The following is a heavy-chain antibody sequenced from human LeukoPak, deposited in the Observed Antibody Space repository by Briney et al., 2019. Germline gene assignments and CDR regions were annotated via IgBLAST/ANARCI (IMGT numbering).Heavy chain of an antibody. D-gene: IGHD6-19*01. CDR3: ARIPRPRIAVAGTVG. J-gene: IGHJ4*02. Sequence: SETLSLTCTVSGGSISSSSYYWGWIRQPPGKGLEWIGSIYYSGSTCYNPSLKSRVTISVDTSKNQFSLKLSSVTAADTAVYYCARIPRPRIAVAGTVGWGQGTLVTVSS. CDR2: IYYSGST. CDR1: GGSISSSSYY. V-gene: IGHV4-39*01.